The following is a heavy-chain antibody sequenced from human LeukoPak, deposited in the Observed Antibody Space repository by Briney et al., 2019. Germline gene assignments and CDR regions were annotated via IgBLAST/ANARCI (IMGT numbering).Heavy chain of an antibody. Sequence: GGSLRLSCAASGFTLDDYAMHWVRQAPGKGLEWVSLISWDGGSTYYADSVKGRFTISRDNSKNSLYLQMNSLRAEDTALYYCAKDTERYNWIDAFIDYWGQGTLVTVSS. CDR1: GFTLDDYA. D-gene: IGHD1-20*01. CDR2: ISWDGGST. CDR3: AKDTERYNWIDAFIDY. V-gene: IGHV3-43D*03. J-gene: IGHJ4*02.